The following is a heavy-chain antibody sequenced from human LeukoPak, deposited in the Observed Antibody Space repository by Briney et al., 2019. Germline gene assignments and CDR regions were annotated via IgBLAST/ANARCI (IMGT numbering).Heavy chain of an antibody. CDR2: SYFTGNP. CDR1: GSISSYY. CDR3: AGLRSTVAWASFDY. Sequence: PSETLSVTCIVSGSISSYYWTWIRQPPGKGLEWIGHSYFTGNPNYNPSLKSRVTISVDPPKNQFSLKLTSVTAADTAVYYCAGLRSTVAWASFDYWGQGILVTVSS. J-gene: IGHJ4*02. D-gene: IGHD4-23*01. V-gene: IGHV4-59*08.